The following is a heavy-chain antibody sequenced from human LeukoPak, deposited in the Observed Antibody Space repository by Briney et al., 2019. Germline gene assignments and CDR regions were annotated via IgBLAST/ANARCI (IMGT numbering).Heavy chain of an antibody. CDR2: IRYDGSNK. D-gene: IGHD3-3*01. Sequence: GGSLRLSCAASGFTFSSYGMHWVRQAPGRGLEWVAFIRYDGSNKYYADSVKGRFTIYRDNSKNTLYLQMNSLRAEDTAVYYCAKASFWSGYYPPFDPWGQGTLVTVSS. CDR3: AKASFWSGYYPPFDP. CDR1: GFTFSSYG. V-gene: IGHV3-30*02. J-gene: IGHJ5*02.